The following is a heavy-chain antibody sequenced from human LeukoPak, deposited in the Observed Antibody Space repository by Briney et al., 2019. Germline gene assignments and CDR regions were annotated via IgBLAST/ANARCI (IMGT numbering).Heavy chain of an antibody. V-gene: IGHV3-33*08. Sequence: GRSLRLSCAASGFTFSNYDMHWVRQAPGKGLEWVAVIWSDGSYKYYADSVKGRFTISRDDSKNTLYLQMNSLRAEDTAVYYCARDFSLQLFDYWGQGTLVTVFS. CDR3: ARDFSLQLFDY. CDR1: GFTFSNYD. CDR2: IWSDGSYK. J-gene: IGHJ4*02. D-gene: IGHD5-24*01.